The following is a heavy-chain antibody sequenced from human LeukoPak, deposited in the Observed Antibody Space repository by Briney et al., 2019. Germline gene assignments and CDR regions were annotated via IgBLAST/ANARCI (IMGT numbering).Heavy chain of an antibody. J-gene: IGHJ3*02. V-gene: IGHV1-2*02. CDR2: INPNSGGT. CDR3: ARDRNGDYVGAFDI. Sequence: ASVKVSCKASGYTFSSYGISWVRQAPGQGLEWMGWINPNSGGTNYAQKFQGRVTMTRDTPISTAYMELSRLRSDDTAVYYCARDRNGDYVGAFDIWGQGTMVTVSS. D-gene: IGHD4-17*01. CDR1: GYTFSSYG.